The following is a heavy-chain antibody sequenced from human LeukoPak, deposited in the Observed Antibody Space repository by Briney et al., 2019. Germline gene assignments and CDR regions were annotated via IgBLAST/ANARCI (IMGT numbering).Heavy chain of an antibody. J-gene: IGHJ4*02. D-gene: IGHD2-2*01. CDR2: ISSSSSYI. CDR1: GFTFSSYS. CDR3: ARDQCSSTSCYGVY. V-gene: IGHV3-21*01. Sequence: GGSLRLSCAASGFTFSSYSMNWVRQAPGKGLEWVSSISSSSSYICYADSVKGRFTISRDNAKNSLYLQMNSLRAEDTAVYYCARDQCSSTSCYGVYWGQGTLVTVSS.